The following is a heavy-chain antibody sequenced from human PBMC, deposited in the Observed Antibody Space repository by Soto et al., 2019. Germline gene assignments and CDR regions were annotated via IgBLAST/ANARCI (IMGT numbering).Heavy chain of an antibody. J-gene: IGHJ6*02. D-gene: IGHD6-19*01. Sequence: EVQLLESGGGLVQPGGSLRLSCAASGFTFSSYAMSWFRQAPWKGLEWVSAISGSGGSTYYADSVKGRFTISRDNSKNTLYRQRNSLRAEDTAVYYCAKERAVADHYYYYGMDVWGQGTTVTVSS. V-gene: IGHV3-23*01. CDR3: AKERAVADHYYYYGMDV. CDR1: GFTFSSYA. CDR2: ISGSGGST.